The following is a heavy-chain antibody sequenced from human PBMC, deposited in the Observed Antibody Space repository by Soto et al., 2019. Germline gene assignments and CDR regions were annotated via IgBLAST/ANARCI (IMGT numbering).Heavy chain of an antibody. CDR3: VRGSEGALDAFDI. CDR1: GFIFSSYW. CDR2: INSDGSTT. V-gene: IGHV3-74*01. Sequence: GGSLRLSCAASGFIFSSYWMHWVRQAPGKGLVWVSRINSDGSTTRYADSVKGRFTISRDNAKNTVYLQMNSLRAEDTVFFYCVRGSEGALDAFDIWGKGTMVTVSS. J-gene: IGHJ3*02. D-gene: IGHD3-10*01.